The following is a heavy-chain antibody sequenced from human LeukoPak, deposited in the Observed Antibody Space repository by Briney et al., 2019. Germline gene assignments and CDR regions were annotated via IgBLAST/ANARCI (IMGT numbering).Heavy chain of an antibody. V-gene: IGHV1-8*01. J-gene: IGHJ4*02. CDR1: GYTFTSYD. CDR3: ATSGYSDSGYFDC. D-gene: IGHD5-12*01. CDR2: MNPNSGNT. Sequence: GASVKVSCKASGYTFTSYDINWVRQATGQGLEWMGWMNPNSGNTGYAQKFQGRVTMTRNTSISTAYMELNRLRSDDTAVYYCATSGYSDSGYFDCWGQGTLVTVSS.